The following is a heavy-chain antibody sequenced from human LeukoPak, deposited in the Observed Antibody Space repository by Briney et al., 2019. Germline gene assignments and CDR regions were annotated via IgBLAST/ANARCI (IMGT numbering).Heavy chain of an antibody. V-gene: IGHV3-23*01. J-gene: IGHJ4*02. CDR1: GFNLRNYS. Sequence: GSLRPSCAASGFNLRNYSMNLGRPAPGKGLEWVSAISGNGGSTYYADSVKGRFTTSRDNSKNTLYLQMNSLRAEDTAVYYCAKVLHLLFDYWGQGTLVTVSS. CDR3: AKVLHLLFDY. CDR2: ISGNGGST. D-gene: IGHD1-26*01.